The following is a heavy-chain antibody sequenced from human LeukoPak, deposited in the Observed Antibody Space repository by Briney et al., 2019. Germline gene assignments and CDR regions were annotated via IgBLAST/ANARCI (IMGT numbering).Heavy chain of an antibody. Sequence: GASVKVSCKASGYTFTSYDINWVRQATGQGLEWMGWMNPNSGNTGYAQKFQGRVTMTRNTSISTAYMELSSLRSEDTAMYYCARGRKEWLRLRYYYYMDVWGKGTTVTVSS. CDR3: ARGRKEWLRLRYYYYMDV. V-gene: IGHV1-8*01. CDR2: MNPNSGNT. D-gene: IGHD5-12*01. CDR1: GYTFTSYD. J-gene: IGHJ6*03.